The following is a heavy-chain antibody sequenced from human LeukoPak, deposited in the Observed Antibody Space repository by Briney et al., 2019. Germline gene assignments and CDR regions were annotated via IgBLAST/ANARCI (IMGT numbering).Heavy chain of an antibody. CDR3: AKNGDRGAYCSGGSCYPYYYYYIDV. J-gene: IGHJ6*03. V-gene: IGHV3-23*01. Sequence: GGSLRLSCAASGFTFRNYGMSWVRQAPGKGLEWVSAISGSGINTYYADSVKGRFTISRDNSKNMLYLQMNSLRAEDTAIYYCAKNGDRGAYCSGGSCYPYYYYYIDVWGKGTTVTISS. D-gene: IGHD2-15*01. CDR1: GFTFRNYG. CDR2: ISGSGINT.